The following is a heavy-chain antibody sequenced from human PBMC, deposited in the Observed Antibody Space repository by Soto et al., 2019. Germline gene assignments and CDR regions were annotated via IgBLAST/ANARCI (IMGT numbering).Heavy chain of an antibody. CDR3: ARGMTTVTTLDY. D-gene: IGHD4-4*01. Sequence: TSETLSVTCAVSGASISSGGYSWSWIRQPPGKGLEWIGYIYHSGSTYYNPSLKSRVTISVDRSKNQFSLKLSSVTAADTAVYYCARGMTTVTTLDYWGPGTLVTVSS. V-gene: IGHV4-30-2*01. J-gene: IGHJ4*02. CDR2: IYHSGST. CDR1: GASISSGGYS.